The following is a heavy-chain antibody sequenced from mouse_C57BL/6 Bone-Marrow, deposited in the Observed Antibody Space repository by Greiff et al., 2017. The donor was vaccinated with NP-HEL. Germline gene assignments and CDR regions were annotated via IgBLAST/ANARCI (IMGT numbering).Heavy chain of an antibody. D-gene: IGHD2-3*01. V-gene: IGHV1-81*01. J-gene: IGHJ4*01. CDR3: ARLESYDGYWYYAMDY. Sequence: QVQLQQSGAELARPGASVKLSCKASGYTFTSYGISWVKQRTGQGLEWIGEIYPRSGNTYYNEKFKGKATLTADKSSSTAYMELRSLTSEYSAVYFCARLESYDGYWYYAMDYWGQGTSVTVSS. CDR1: GYTFTSYG. CDR2: IYPRSGNT.